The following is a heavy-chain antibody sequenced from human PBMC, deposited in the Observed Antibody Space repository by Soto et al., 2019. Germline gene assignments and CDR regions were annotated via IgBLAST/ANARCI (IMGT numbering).Heavy chain of an antibody. Sequence: PGGSLRLSCAPSEFTFSNPWMSGVRHAPGKGLERVGRIKSKTEGGTTDYAAPVKGRFTISRDDSKKMLYLQMNSLKADDTAVYCCTVSQNYSAFEVSGKVTMV. CDR2: IKSKTEGGTT. D-gene: IGHD3-10*01. CDR1: EFTFSNPW. J-gene: IGHJ3*01. CDR3: TVSQNYSAFEV. V-gene: IGHV3-15*01.